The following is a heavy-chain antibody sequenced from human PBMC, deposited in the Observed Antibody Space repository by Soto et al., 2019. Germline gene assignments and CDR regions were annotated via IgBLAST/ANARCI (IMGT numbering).Heavy chain of an antibody. CDR3: PRDGGSGWLNY. V-gene: IGHV4-4*02. CDR1: GGSISSSNW. Sequence: SETLSLTCAVSGGSISSSNWWSWVRQPPGKGLEWIGEIYHSGSTNYNPSLKSRVTISVDRSKNQFSLKLSSVTAADTAVYYCPRDGGSGWLNYWGQGTLVTVSS. J-gene: IGHJ4*02. CDR2: IYHSGST. D-gene: IGHD6-19*01.